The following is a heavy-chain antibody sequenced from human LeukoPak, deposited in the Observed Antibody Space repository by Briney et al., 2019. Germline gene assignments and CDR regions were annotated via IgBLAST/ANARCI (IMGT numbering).Heavy chain of an antibody. CDR1: GFSFSSFG. CDR2: VWYDGSNK. D-gene: IGHD5-24*01. J-gene: IGHJ4*02. Sequence: GGSLRLSCAASGFSFSSFGFHWVRQAPGKGLEWVAVVWYDGSNKYYGDSVKGRFSISKDNSKDTIHLQMDSLRGDDTAVYYCARDQWFGGSKTVLDYWGQGTLVTVSS. V-gene: IGHV3-33*01. CDR3: ARDQWFGGSKTVLDY.